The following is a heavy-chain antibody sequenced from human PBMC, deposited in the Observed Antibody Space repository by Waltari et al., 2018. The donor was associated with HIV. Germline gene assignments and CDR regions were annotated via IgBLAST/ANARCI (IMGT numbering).Heavy chain of an antibody. V-gene: IGHV4-34*02. CDR3: VRGDNYGGRDTFDI. CDR1: VGSFSGYS. D-gene: IGHD4-17*01. J-gene: IGHJ3*02. Sequence: QVRLVQWGTGLLQPSETLSLKCAVYVGSFSGYSWSWIRQSPGTGLEWIGEVNQRGDNNYNPSLKGRVTLSVDTSKNQFSLTLTSVIVTDTASYFCVRGDNYGGRDTFDIWGQGTTVIISS. CDR2: VNQRGDN.